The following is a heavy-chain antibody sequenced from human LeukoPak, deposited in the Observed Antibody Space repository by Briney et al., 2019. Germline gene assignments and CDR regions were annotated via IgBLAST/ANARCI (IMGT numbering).Heavy chain of an antibody. CDR1: RFTLSSYE. Sequence: QPGGSLRLSCAASRFTLSSYEMNCVRQAPGKGLEWVSYISSSGSTIYYADSVKGRFTISRDNAKNSLYLQMNSLRAEDTAVYYCASLLTGYGNYGMDVWGQGTTVTVSS. V-gene: IGHV3-48*03. CDR2: ISSSGSTI. CDR3: ASLLTGYGNYGMDV. D-gene: IGHD3-9*01. J-gene: IGHJ6*02.